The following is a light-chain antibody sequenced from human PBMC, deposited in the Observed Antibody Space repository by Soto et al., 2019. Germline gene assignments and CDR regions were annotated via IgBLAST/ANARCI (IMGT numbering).Light chain of an antibody. V-gene: IGLV1-44*01. J-gene: IGLJ2*01. Sequence: QSVLTQPPSVSGTPGQGVTISCSGSGSDIGSNTVSWYQQVPGTAPKVLIYSNNQRPSGVPDRFSGSKSGTSASLTISGLESEDEADYYSAAWDDSLNAPVLGGGTKVTVL. CDR1: GSDIGSNT. CDR2: SNN. CDR3: AAWDDSLNAPV.